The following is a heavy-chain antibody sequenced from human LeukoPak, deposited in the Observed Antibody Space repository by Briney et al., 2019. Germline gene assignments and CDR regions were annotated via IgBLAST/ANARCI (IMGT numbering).Heavy chain of an antibody. J-gene: IGHJ4*02. CDR2: IRTTAEGAKYA. CDR3: EDGIRDAFDY. CDR1: GFSFTDYP. V-gene: IGHV3-11*03. D-gene: IGHD5-24*01. Sequence: TGGSRKLSGATAGFSFTDYPMNWFRQAPGKGLEWISNIRTTAEGAKYAYYADSVKGRVTISRDDGKNTLYLHMNSLRDDDTVFFQAEDGIRDAFDYWGQGTLVTVSS.